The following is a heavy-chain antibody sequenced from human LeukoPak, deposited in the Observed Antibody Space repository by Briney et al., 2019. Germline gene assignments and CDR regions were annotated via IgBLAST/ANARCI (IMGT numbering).Heavy chain of an antibody. Sequence: PGGSLRLSCAASGFTFSSYWMSWVRQAPGKGLEWVANIKQDGSEKYYVDSVKGRFTISRDNAKNSLSLQMNSLRAEDTAVYYCAKGGGYSYGYRFSPGSYDNYFDYWGQGTLVTVSS. J-gene: IGHJ4*02. V-gene: IGHV3-7*01. CDR3: AKGGGYSYGYRFSPGSYDNYFDY. CDR1: GFTFSSYW. D-gene: IGHD5-18*01. CDR2: IKQDGSEK.